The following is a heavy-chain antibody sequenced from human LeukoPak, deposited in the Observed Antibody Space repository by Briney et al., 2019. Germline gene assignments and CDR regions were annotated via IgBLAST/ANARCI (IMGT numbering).Heavy chain of an antibody. D-gene: IGHD5-18*01. CDR3: ARRGGYSYPFDY. CDR2: IYYSGST. CDR1: GGSISSYY. V-gene: IGHV4-59*08. J-gene: IGHJ4*02. Sequence: SETLSLTCTVSGGSISSYYWSWIRQPPGKGLEWIGYIYYSGSTNYNPSLKSRVTISVDMSKNQFSLKLSSVTAADTAVYYCARRGGYSYPFDYWGQGTLVTVSS.